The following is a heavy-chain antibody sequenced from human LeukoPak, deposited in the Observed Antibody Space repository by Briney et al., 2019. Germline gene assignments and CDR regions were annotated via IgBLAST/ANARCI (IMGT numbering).Heavy chain of an antibody. CDR2: INHSGST. J-gene: IGHJ5*02. V-gene: IGHV4-34*01. CDR3: ARGLEVVVVPAARPGIAAAAWFDP. CDR1: GGSFSGYY. D-gene: IGHD2-2*01. Sequence: SETLSLTCAVYGGSFSGYYWSWIRQPPGKGLEWIGEINHSGSTNYNPSLESRVTISVDTSKNQFSLKLSSVTAADTAVYYCARGLEVVVVPAARPGIAAAAWFDPWGQGTLVTVSS.